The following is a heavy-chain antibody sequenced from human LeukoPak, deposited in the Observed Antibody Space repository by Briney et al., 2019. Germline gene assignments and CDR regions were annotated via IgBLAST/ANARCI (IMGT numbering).Heavy chain of an antibody. CDR3: ANWIGSSSRDY. D-gene: IGHD6-6*01. CDR1: GFTFSTYA. V-gene: IGHV3-23*01. Sequence: PGGSLRLSCAASGFTFSTYAMTWVRQAPGKGLEWVSGINSNGDEIYYADSVRGQFTISRDNSNNALYLQMDSLRAEDTAVYYCANWIGSSSRDYWGQGTLVTVSS. CDR2: INSNGDEI. J-gene: IGHJ4*02.